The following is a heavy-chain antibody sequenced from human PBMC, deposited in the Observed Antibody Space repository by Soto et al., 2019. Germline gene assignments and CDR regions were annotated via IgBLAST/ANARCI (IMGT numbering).Heavy chain of an antibody. CDR3: TTDIYGSSGDGAFDI. CDR2: IKSKTDGGTT. J-gene: IGHJ3*02. CDR1: GFTFSNAW. V-gene: IGHV3-15*01. D-gene: IGHD3-22*01. Sequence: VGSLGLSGAASGFTFSNAWMSWVRHAPGKGLEWVGRIKSKTDGGTTDYAAPVKGRFTISRDDSKNTLYLQMNSLKTEDTAVYYCTTDIYGSSGDGAFDIWGQGTMVTVSS.